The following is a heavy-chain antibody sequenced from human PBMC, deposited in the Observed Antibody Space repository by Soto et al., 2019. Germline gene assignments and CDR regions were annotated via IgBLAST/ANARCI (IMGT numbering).Heavy chain of an antibody. V-gene: IGHV3-30*03. CDR1: GFTFSSYG. J-gene: IGHJ3*02. CDR3: ARRPSYYDSSGYSLNDAFDI. D-gene: IGHD3-22*01. Sequence: PGGSLRLSCAASGFTFSSYGMHWVRQAPGKGLEWVAAISYDGANKYYADSVKGRFTISRDNSKNTMYLQMNSLRAEDTAVYYCARRPSYYDSSGYSLNDAFDIWGQGTMVTVS. CDR2: ISYDGANK.